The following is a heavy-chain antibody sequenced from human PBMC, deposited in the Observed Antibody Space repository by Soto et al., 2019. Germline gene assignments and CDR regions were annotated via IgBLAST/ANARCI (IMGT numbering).Heavy chain of an antibody. CDR2: VSNDGSNK. CDR1: EFTFSSYA. Sequence: QVQLVESGGGVVQPGESLRLSCAASEFTFSSYAMHWVRQAPGKGLEWVAVVSNDGSNKYYADSVKGRFTISSDNSKNTLNLQMNRLRAEDTAVYYCAKDQSTNSRSYDALDVWGQGTTVTVSS. J-gene: IGHJ6*02. V-gene: IGHV3-30*18. D-gene: IGHD2-8*01. CDR3: AKDQSTNSRSYDALDV.